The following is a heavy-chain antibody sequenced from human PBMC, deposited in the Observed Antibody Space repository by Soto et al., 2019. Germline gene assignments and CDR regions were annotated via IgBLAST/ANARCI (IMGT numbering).Heavy chain of an antibody. V-gene: IGHV1-2*02. CDR2: INPKSGDT. J-gene: IGHJ4*02. CDR1: GYTFTDNH. CDR3: ARSHY. Sequence: ASVKVSCKASGYTFTDNHVHWLRRAPGQDFEWMGWINPKSGDTKYAQKFRGRVTMTRDTSISIAYMELSSLRSDDTAVYYCARSHYWGQGTLVTVSS.